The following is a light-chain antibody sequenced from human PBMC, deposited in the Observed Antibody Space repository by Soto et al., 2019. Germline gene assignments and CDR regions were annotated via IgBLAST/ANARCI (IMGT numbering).Light chain of an antibody. CDR2: EVS. CDR1: SSDVGGYNY. Sequence: QSALTQPPSASGSPGQSVTISCTGTSSDVGGYNYVSWYQQHPGKAPKLMIYEVSQRPSGVPDRFSGSRSGNTASLTVSGLQDEDEDDYYCSSYAGSNNYVFGTGTKVTVL. V-gene: IGLV2-8*01. J-gene: IGLJ1*01. CDR3: SSYAGSNNYV.